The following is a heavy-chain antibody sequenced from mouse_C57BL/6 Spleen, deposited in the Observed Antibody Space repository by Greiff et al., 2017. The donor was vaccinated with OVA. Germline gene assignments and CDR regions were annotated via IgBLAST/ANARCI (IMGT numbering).Heavy chain of an antibody. Sequence: EVNVVESGGGLVKPGGSLKLSCAASGFTFSSYTMSWVRQTPEKRLEWVATISGGGGNTYYPDSVKGRFTISRDNAKNTLYLQMSSLRSEDTALYYCARHRPNYYGSSYNYAMDYWGQGTSVTVSS. CDR3: ARHRPNYYGSSYNYAMDY. V-gene: IGHV5-9*01. CDR2: ISGGGGNT. J-gene: IGHJ4*01. D-gene: IGHD1-1*01. CDR1: GFTFSSYT.